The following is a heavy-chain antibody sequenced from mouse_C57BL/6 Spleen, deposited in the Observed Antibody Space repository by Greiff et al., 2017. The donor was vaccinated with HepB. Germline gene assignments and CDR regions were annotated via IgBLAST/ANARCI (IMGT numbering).Heavy chain of an antibody. CDR2: IWTGGGT. CDR3: ARIYYSNYDAMDY. CDR1: GFSLTSYA. D-gene: IGHD2-5*01. Sequence: VHLVESGPGLVAPSQSLSITCTVSGFSLTSYAISWVRQPPGKGLEWLGVIWTGGGTNYNSALKSRLSISKDNSKSQVFLKMNSLQTDDTARYYCARIYYSNYDAMDYWGQGTSVTVSS. V-gene: IGHV2-9-1*01. J-gene: IGHJ4*01.